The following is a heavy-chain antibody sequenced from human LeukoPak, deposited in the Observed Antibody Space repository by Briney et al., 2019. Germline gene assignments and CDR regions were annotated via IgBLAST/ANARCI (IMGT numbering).Heavy chain of an antibody. Sequence: PSETLSLTCAIYGGPFSHYYWSWIRQPPGKGLEWVGEIHPSGSTSFNPSLESRVSISKDTSKNQFSLKLTSVTAADTAVYYCSRGSDEPKTGDYWGQGTLVTVSS. D-gene: IGHD6-25*01. J-gene: IGHJ4*02. CDR1: GGPFSHYY. V-gene: IGHV4-34*01. CDR2: IHPSGST. CDR3: SRGSDEPKTGDY.